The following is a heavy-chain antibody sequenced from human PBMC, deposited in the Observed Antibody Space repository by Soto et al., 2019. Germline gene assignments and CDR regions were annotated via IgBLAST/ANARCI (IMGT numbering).Heavy chain of an antibody. J-gene: IGHJ3*02. Sequence: GGSLRLSCAASGFTFSNAWMSWVRQAPGKGLGWVGRIKSKTDGGTTDYAAPVKGRFTISRDDSKNTLYLQMNSLKTEDTAVYYCTTAGPTYYYDSSGYDVFDIWGQGTMVTVSS. D-gene: IGHD3-22*01. CDR3: TTAGPTYYYDSSGYDVFDI. CDR2: IKSKTDGGTT. CDR1: GFTFSNAW. V-gene: IGHV3-15*01.